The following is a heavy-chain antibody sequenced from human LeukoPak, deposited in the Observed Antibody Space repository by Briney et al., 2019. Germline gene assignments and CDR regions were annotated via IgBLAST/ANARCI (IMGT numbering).Heavy chain of an antibody. J-gene: IGHJ4*02. CDR1: GFPFSSIA. D-gene: IGHD3-22*01. V-gene: IGHV3-23*01. CDR2: IGGSGGST. CDR3: AKGSTRAYDSSGYYY. Sequence: GGSLRLSCAASGFPFSSIAMTWVRQAPGKGLEWVSAIGGSGGSTYHADSVKGRFTISRDNSKKTLYLQMNSLRAEDTAVYYCAKGSTRAYDSSGYYYWGQGTLVTVSS.